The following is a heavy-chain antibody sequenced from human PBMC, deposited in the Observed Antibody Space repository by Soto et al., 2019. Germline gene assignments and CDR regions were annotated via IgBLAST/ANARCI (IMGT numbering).Heavy chain of an antibody. D-gene: IGHD2-2*01. CDR2: ISGSGGST. CDR1: GFTFSSYA. V-gene: IGHV3-23*01. CDR3: AKGPPRFGYCSSTSCYESDY. J-gene: IGHJ4*02. Sequence: EVQLLESGGGLVQPGGSLRLSCAASGFTFSSYAMSWVRQAPGKGLEWVSAISGSGGSTYYADSVKGRFTISRDNSKNTLYLQMNSLRAEDTAVYYCAKGPPRFGYCSSTSCYESDYWGQGTLVTVSS.